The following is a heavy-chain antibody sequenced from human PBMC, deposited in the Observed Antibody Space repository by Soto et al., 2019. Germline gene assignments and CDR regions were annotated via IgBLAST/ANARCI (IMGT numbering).Heavy chain of an antibody. CDR1: GYTFTSYG. CDR2: ISAYNGNT. J-gene: IGHJ3*02. Sequence: QVQLVQSGAEVKKPGASVKVSCKASGYTFTSYGISWVRQAPGQGLEWMGWISAYNGNTNYAQKLQGRVTMTTDTSTSTAYMELRSLRSDDTAVYYCAAGLLLWFGELSEDAFDIWGQGTMVTVSS. V-gene: IGHV1-18*01. D-gene: IGHD3-10*01. CDR3: AAGLLLWFGELSEDAFDI.